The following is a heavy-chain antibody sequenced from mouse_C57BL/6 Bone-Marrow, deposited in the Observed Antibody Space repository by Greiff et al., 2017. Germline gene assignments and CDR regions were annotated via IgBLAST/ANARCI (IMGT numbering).Heavy chain of an antibody. CDR1: GYTFTDYY. Sequence: VQLQQSGPELVKPGASVKISCKASGYTFTDYYMNWVKQSHGKSLEWIGDINPNNGGTSYNQKFKGKATLTVDKSSSTAYMELRSLTSEDSAVYYCASRLRLRFAYWGQGTLVTVSA. CDR2: INPNNGGT. CDR3: ASRLRLRFAY. V-gene: IGHV1-26*01. D-gene: IGHD3-2*02. J-gene: IGHJ3*01.